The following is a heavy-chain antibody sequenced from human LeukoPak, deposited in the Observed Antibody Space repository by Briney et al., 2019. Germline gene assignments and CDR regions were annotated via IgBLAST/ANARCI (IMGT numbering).Heavy chain of an antibody. D-gene: IGHD4-17*01. V-gene: IGHV4-59*04. Sequence: PSETLSLTCTVSGGSISSYYWSWIRQPPGKGLEWIGSIYYSGSTYYNPSLKSRVTMSVDTSKNQFSLKLSSVTAADTAVYYCARGRGDYGLNYFDYWGQGTLVTVSS. CDR3: ARGRGDYGLNYFDY. J-gene: IGHJ4*02. CDR1: GGSISSYY. CDR2: IYYSGST.